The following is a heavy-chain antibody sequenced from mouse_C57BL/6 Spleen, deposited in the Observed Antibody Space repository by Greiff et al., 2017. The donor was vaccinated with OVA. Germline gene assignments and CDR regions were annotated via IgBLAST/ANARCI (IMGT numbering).Heavy chain of an antibody. D-gene: IGHD2-3*01. J-gene: IGHJ2*01. CDR2: INYDGSST. V-gene: IGHV5-16*01. Sequence: EVNLVESEGGLVQPGSSMKLSCTASGFTFSDYYMAWVRQVPEKGLEWVANINYDGSSTYYLDSLKSRFIISRDNAKNILYLQMSSLKSEDTATYYCARGGDGYFVFDYWGQGTTLTVSS. CDR3: ARGGDGYFVFDY. CDR1: GFTFSDYY.